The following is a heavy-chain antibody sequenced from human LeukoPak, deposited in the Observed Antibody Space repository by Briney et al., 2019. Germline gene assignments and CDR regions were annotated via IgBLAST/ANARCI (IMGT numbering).Heavy chain of an antibody. CDR2: INPNSGGT. Sequence: ASVKVSCKASGGTFSSYAISWVRQAPGQGLEWMGWINPNSGGTNYAQKFQGWVTMTRDTSISTAYMELSRLRSDDTAVYYCAREERGSLFDHWGQGTLVTVSS. D-gene: IGHD5-12*01. J-gene: IGHJ5*02. CDR1: GGTFSSYA. CDR3: AREERGSLFDH. V-gene: IGHV1-2*04.